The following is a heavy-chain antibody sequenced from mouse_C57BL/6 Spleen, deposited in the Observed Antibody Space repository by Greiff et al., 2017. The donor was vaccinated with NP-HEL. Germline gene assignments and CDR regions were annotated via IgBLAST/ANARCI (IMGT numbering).Heavy chain of an antibody. CDR3: ASRNWDEGFAY. CDR1: GYAFSSSW. D-gene: IGHD4-1*01. J-gene: IGHJ3*01. V-gene: IGHV1-82*01. CDR2: IYPGDGDT. Sequence: VQRVESGPELVKPGASVKISCKASGYAFSSSWMNWVKQRPGKGLEWIGRIYPGDGDTNYNGKFKGKATLTADKSSSTAYMQLSSLTSEDSAVYFCASRNWDEGFAYWGQRTLVTVSA.